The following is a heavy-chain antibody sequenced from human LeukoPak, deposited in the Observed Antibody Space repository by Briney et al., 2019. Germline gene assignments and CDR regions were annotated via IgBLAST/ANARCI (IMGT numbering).Heavy chain of an antibody. CDR1: GGSISSSSYY. CDR2: IYYSGST. V-gene: IGHV4-39*01. CDR3: ARQAYSFVSLIYYYYHYMDV. D-gene: IGHD4-11*01. Sequence: SETLSLTCTVSGGSISSSSYYWGWIRQPPGKVLECIGSIYYSGSTYYNPSLKSRVAISVDTSKNQFSLKLSSVTAEDTAVYYCARQAYSFVSLIYYYYHYMDVWGKGTTVTVSS. J-gene: IGHJ6*03.